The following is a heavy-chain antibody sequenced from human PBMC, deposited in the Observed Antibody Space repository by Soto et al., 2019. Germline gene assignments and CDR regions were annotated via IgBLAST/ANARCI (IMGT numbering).Heavy chain of an antibody. CDR2: ISGSGSHT. V-gene: IGHV3-23*01. Sequence: PEESLRLSCAASGLTFSNYAMSWVRQAPGKGLQWVAAISGSGSHTYYVDSLKDRFTVSRDNSKNTIFLQMNSLRDEDTALYYCAKHMSYTSRCLDYWGQGTLVTVSS. CDR1: GLTFSNYA. CDR3: AKHMSYTSRCLDY. J-gene: IGHJ4*02. D-gene: IGHD6-13*01.